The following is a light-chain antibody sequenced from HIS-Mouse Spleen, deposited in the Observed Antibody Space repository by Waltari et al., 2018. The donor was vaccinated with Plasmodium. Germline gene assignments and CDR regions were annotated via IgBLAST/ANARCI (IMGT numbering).Light chain of an antibody. CDR3: QQYYSYPYT. CDR2: AAS. CDR1: QGISSY. Sequence: AIRMTQSHSSFSASTGDRVTITCRASQGISSYLAWYQQKPGKAPKLLIYAASTLQSGVPSRFSGSGSGTDFTLTISCLQSEDFATYYCQQYYSYPYTFGQGTKLEIK. V-gene: IGKV1-8*01. J-gene: IGKJ2*01.